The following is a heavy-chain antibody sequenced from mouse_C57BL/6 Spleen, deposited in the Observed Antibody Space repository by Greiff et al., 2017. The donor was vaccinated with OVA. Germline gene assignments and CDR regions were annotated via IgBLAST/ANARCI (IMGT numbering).Heavy chain of an antibody. J-gene: IGHJ3*01. D-gene: IGHD4-1*01. CDR1: GFTFSSYA. CDR3: ARDAGTTAY. Sequence: EVMLVESGGGLVEPGGSLKLSCAASGFTFSSYAMSWVRQTPATRLEWVATLSDGGSYTYYPDNVKGRFTISRDNAKNNLYLQMSHLKSEDTAMYYCARDAGTTAYRGQGTLVTVSA. V-gene: IGHV5-4*01. CDR2: LSDGGSYT.